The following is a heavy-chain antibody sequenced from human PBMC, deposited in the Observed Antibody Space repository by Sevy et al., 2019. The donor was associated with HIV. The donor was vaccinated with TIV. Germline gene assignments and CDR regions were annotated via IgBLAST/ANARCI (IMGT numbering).Heavy chain of an antibody. CDR2: ISYDGSNK. V-gene: IGHV3-30-3*01. J-gene: IGHJ3*02. CDR1: GFTFSSYA. CDR3: AREGVGATTDAFDI. D-gene: IGHD1-26*01. Sequence: GGSLRLSCAASGFTFSSYAMHWVRQAPGMGLEWVAVISYDGSNKYYADSVKGRFTISRDNSKNTLYLQMNSLRAEDTAVYYCAREGVGATTDAFDIWGQGTMVTVSS.